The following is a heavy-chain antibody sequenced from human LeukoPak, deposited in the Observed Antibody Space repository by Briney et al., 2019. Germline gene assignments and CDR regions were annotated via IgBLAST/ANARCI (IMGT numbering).Heavy chain of an antibody. CDR2: ISSSSSTI. Sequence: GGSLRLSCAASGFTFSSYSMNWVRQAPGKGLEWVSYISSSSSTIYYADSVKGRFTISRDNAKNSLYLQMNSLRAEDTAVYYCARVGSSGWNYGYFDYWGQGTLVTVSS. J-gene: IGHJ4*02. CDR3: ARVGSSGWNYGYFDY. CDR1: GFTFSSYS. D-gene: IGHD1-7*01. V-gene: IGHV3-48*01.